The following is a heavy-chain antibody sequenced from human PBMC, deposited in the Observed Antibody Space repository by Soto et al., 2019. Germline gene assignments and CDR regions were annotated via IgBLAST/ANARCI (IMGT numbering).Heavy chain of an antibody. CDR2: ISGSGGST. CDR1: GFTFSSYA. J-gene: IGHJ4*02. Sequence: GGSLRLSCAASGFTFSSYAMSWVRQAPGKGLEWVSAISGSGGSTYYADSVKGRFTISRDNSKNTLYLQMNSLRAEDTAVYYCAKVRKGGYDSPLYFDYWGQGTLVTVSS. D-gene: IGHD5-12*01. V-gene: IGHV3-23*01. CDR3: AKVRKGGYDSPLYFDY.